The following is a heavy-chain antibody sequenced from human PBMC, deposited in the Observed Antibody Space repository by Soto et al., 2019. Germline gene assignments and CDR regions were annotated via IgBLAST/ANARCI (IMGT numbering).Heavy chain of an antibody. Sequence: EVQLVESGGGVVRPGGSLRLSCVASGFRFDDFGLTWVRQVPGKGPGWVAGITWNAGSKGYADSVKGRFTISRDNAKNSLHLQMDSLREEDTALYFCARDGGVVTVDAFDLWGQGTMVTVSS. CDR2: ITWNAGSK. CDR1: GFRFDDFG. J-gene: IGHJ3*01. V-gene: IGHV3-20*04. CDR3: ARDGGVVTVDAFDL. D-gene: IGHD3-16*01.